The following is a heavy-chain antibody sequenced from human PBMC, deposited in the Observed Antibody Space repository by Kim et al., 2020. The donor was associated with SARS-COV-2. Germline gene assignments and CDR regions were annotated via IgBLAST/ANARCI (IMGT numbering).Heavy chain of an antibody. CDR3: ARRITGTKAVDY. V-gene: IGHV3-64*01. Sequence: YANAVKGRFTISRDNAKNTLYLQMGSLGAEDMAVYYCARRITGTKAVDYWGQGTLVTVSS. J-gene: IGHJ4*02. D-gene: IGHD1-20*01.